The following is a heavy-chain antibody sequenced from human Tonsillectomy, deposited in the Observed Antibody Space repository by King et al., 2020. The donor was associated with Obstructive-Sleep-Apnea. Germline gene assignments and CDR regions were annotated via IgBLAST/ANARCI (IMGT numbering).Heavy chain of an antibody. Sequence: QLQESGPGLVKPSGTLSLTCAVSGGSISSSNWWSWVRQPPGKGREWIGKIYHSGSTNYNPSLKSRVTISVDKSKNQFSLKLSSVTAADTAVYYCARGNYGDPYYYYYGMDVWGQGTTVTVSS. CDR3: ARGNYGDPYYYYYGMDV. V-gene: IGHV4-4*02. CDR2: IYHSGST. J-gene: IGHJ6*02. CDR1: GGSISSSNW. D-gene: IGHD4-17*01.